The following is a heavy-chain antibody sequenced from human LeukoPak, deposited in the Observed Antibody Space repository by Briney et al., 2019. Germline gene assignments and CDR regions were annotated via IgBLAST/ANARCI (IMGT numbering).Heavy chain of an antibody. D-gene: IGHD3-9*01. CDR3: VKEYGDILTGYSHYFDY. J-gene: IGHJ4*02. V-gene: IGHV3-64D*09. CDR2: ISSNGGST. Sequence: GGSLRLSCSASGFTFSSYAMHWVRQAPGKGLEYVSAISSNGGSTYYADSVKDRFTISRDNSKNTLYLQMSSLRAEDTAVYYCVKEYGDILTGYSHYFDYWGQGTLVAVSS. CDR1: GFTFSSYA.